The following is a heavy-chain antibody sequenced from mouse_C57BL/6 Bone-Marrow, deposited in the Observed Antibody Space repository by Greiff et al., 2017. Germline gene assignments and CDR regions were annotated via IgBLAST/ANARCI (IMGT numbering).Heavy chain of an antibody. V-gene: IGHV1-15*01. CDR1: GYTFTDYE. J-gene: IGHJ1*03. CDR3: AYPPDYGSTYWYFDV. CDR2: IDPETGGT. Sequence: QVQLQQSGAELVRPGASVTLSCKASGYTFTDYEMHWVKQTPVHGLEWIGAIDPETGGTAYNQKFKGKAILTADKSSSTAYMVLRSLTSEDSAVYYCAYPPDYGSTYWYFDVGGTGTTVTVSS. D-gene: IGHD1-1*01.